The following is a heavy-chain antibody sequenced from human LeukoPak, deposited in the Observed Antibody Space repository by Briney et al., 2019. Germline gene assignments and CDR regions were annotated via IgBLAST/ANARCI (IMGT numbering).Heavy chain of an antibody. Sequence: GASVKVSCKASGYTFTGNFMHWVRQAPGQGLEWMGWINPNSGGTNYAQKFQGRVTMTRDTSISTAYMELSRLRSDDTAVYYCARGPPAGSEDWFDPWGQGTLVTVSS. CDR3: ARGPPAGSEDWFDP. D-gene: IGHD3-10*01. CDR1: GYTFTGNF. CDR2: INPNSGGT. J-gene: IGHJ5*02. V-gene: IGHV1-2*02.